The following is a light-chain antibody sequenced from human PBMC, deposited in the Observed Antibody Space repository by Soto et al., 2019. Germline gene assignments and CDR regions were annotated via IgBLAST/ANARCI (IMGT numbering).Light chain of an antibody. V-gene: IGLV2-14*01. J-gene: IGLJ1*01. CDR1: SSDVGGYNY. Sequence: QSALTQPASVSGSPGQSITISCTGTSSDVGGYNYVSWYQQHPGKAPKLMIYDVSNRPSGVSNRFSGSKSGNTASLTISGLQAEDEADYYCSSYTSSSTYYVFGTGTKATVL. CDR3: SSYTSSSTYYV. CDR2: DVS.